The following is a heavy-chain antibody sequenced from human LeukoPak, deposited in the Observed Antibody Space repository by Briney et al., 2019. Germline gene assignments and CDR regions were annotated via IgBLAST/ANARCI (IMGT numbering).Heavy chain of an antibody. CDR3: TRELGYCTNGVCYRAYYFDY. J-gene: IGHJ4*02. V-gene: IGHV3-49*04. CDR2: IRSKAYGGTT. CDR1: GFTFGDYA. Sequence: GGSLRLSCTASGFTFGDYAMSWVRQAPGKGLEWAGFIRSKAYGGTTEYAASVKGRFTISRDDSKSIAFLQMNSLKTEDTAVYYCTRELGYCTNGVCYRAYYFDYWGQGTLVTVSS. D-gene: IGHD2-8*01.